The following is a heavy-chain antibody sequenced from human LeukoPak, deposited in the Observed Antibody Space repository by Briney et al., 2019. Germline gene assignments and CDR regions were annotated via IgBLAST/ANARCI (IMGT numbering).Heavy chain of an antibody. CDR2: ISGSGGST. D-gene: IGHD3-3*01. CDR3: AKVADFWSGYYDY. V-gene: IGHV3-23*01. Sequence: GGFLRLSCAASGFTFSSYAMSWVRQAPGKGLEWVSAISGSGGSTHYADSVKGRFTISRDNSKNTLYLQMNSLRAEDTAVYYCAKVADFWSGYYDYWGQGTLVTVSS. CDR1: GFTFSSYA. J-gene: IGHJ4*02.